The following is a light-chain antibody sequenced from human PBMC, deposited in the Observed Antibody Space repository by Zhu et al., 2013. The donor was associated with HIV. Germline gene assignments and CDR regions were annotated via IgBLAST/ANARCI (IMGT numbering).Light chain of an antibody. V-gene: IGKV3-20*01. CDR1: QSVTSSL. Sequence: EIVMTQSPATLSVSPGERATLSCRATQSVTSSLLAWYQQKPGQAPRLLIYGASSRATGIPDRFSGTGSGTDFTLTISGLEPEDFAVYHCNQYGDSFSFGPGTKV. CDR2: GAS. CDR3: NQYGDSFS. J-gene: IGKJ3*01.